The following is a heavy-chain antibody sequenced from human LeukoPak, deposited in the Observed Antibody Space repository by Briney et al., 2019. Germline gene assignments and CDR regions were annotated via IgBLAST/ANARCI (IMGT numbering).Heavy chain of an antibody. CDR1: GFTFSSYA. Sequence: GGSLRLSCAASGFTFSSYAMSWVRQAPGKGLEWVSGISWNSGSIGYADSVKGRFTISRDNAKNSLYLQMNSLRAEDTALYYCAKTGYCSSTSCATHYYYYGMDVWGQGTTVTVSS. V-gene: IGHV3-9*01. CDR2: ISWNSGSI. J-gene: IGHJ6*02. D-gene: IGHD2-2*01. CDR3: AKTGYCSSTSCATHYYYYGMDV.